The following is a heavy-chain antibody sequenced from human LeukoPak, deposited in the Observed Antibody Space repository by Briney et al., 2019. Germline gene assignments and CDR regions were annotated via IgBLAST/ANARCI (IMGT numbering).Heavy chain of an antibody. CDR2: FDPEEAKM. D-gene: IGHD3-3*01. CDR3: TTRSGDFWSGFVN. V-gene: IGHV1-24*01. J-gene: IGHJ4*02. Sequence: ASVTVSCKVSGNSLSELSIQWVRQALGKGLECMGGFDPEEAKMAYAQIFQGRVTITEDTSTQTAYMELSGLTSDDTAVYYCTTRSGDFWSGFVNWGQGSLVTVSS. CDR1: GNSLSELS.